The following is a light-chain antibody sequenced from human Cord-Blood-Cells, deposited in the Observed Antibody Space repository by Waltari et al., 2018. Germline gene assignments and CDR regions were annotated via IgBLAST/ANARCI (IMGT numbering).Light chain of an antibody. Sequence: QSALTQPASVSGSPGQSITISCTGTSSDVGGYNLVSWYQQHPGKAPKLMIYEGSKRPSGVSNRFSDSKSGNTASLTISGLQAEDEADYYCCSYAGSSTFKVFGGGTKLTVL. J-gene: IGLJ2*01. CDR1: SSDVGGYNL. CDR2: EGS. CDR3: CSYAGSSTFKV. V-gene: IGLV2-23*03.